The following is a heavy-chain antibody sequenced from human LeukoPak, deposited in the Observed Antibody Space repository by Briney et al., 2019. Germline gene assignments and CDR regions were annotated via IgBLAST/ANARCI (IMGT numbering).Heavy chain of an antibody. V-gene: IGHV3-66*01. CDR2: IYSGGST. CDR3: ARLGSPFGWYGTIDY. D-gene: IGHD6-19*01. J-gene: IGHJ4*02. CDR1: GFTVSSNY. Sequence: GGSLRLSCAASGFTVSSNYMGWVRQAPGKGLERVSVIYSGGSTYYTDSVKGGFTISRDNSKNTLFLEMNNLRVEDTAVYYCARLGSPFGWYGTIDYWGQGTLVTVSS.